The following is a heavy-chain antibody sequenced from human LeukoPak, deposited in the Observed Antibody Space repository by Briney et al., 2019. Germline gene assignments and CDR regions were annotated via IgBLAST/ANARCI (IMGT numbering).Heavy chain of an antibody. CDR2: MSYSGST. CDR3: ARETYCSSITCYNVVDAFDI. V-gene: IGHV4-59*01. Sequence: KPSETLSLTCAVYGGSFSGYYCTWIRQTPGKGLEWIGYMSYSGSTNYNPSLRSRVTISVDTSKNQFSLKLSSVTAADTAVYYCARETYCSSITCYNVVDAFDIWGQGTMVTVSS. D-gene: IGHD2-2*02. J-gene: IGHJ3*02. CDR1: GGSFSGYY.